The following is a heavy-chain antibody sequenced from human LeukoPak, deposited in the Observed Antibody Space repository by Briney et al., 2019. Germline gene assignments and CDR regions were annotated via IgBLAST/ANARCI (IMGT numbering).Heavy chain of an antibody. J-gene: IGHJ3*02. CDR3: ARTPYSSSWPGAFDI. CDR1: GFTFSSYA. CDR2: ISGSGGST. V-gene: IGHV3-23*01. Sequence: GGSLRLSCAASGFTFSSYAMSWVRQAPGKGLEWVSVISGSGGSTYYADSVKGRFTISRDNSKNTLYLQMNSLRAEDTAVYYCARTPYSSSWPGAFDIWGQGTMVTVSS. D-gene: IGHD6-13*01.